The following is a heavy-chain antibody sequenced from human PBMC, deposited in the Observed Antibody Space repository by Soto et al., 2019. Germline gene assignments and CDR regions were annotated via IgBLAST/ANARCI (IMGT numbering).Heavy chain of an antibody. CDR2: IHDSGNT. CDR1: SISVRSGTYY. CDR3: ARHGGLRGYSSSIFLDY. V-gene: IGHV4-61*01. D-gene: IGHD6-6*01. Sequence: LSLTCTVSSISVRSGTYYWSWIRQPSGQGLEWIGYIHDSGNTKYNPSLKNRVTISIDTSKNQFSLKLTSVTAADTAVYYCARHGGLRGYSSSIFLDYWGQGTLVTVSS. J-gene: IGHJ4*02.